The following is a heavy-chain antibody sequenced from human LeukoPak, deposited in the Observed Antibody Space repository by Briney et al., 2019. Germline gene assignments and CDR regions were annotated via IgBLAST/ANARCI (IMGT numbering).Heavy chain of an antibody. CDR3: ARDSSGYYRFDY. V-gene: IGHV4-39*02. CDR2: IYYSGST. D-gene: IGHD3-22*01. J-gene: IGHJ4*02. Sequence: PSETLSLTCTVSGGSISSSSYYWGWIRQPPGKGLEWIGSIYYSGSTYYNPSLKSRVTISVDTSKNQFSLKLSSVTAADTAVYYCARDSSGYYRFDYWGQGTLVTVSS. CDR1: GGSISSSSYY.